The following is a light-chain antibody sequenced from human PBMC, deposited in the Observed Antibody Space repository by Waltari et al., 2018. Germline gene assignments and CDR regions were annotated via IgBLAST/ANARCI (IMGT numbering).Light chain of an antibody. J-gene: IGLJ3*02. V-gene: IGLV4-69*01. CDR2: VNSDGSH. CDR3: QTGGHGTWV. CDR1: RGHSGNI. Sequence: QLVLTQSPSASAALGASVKLTCPLTRGHSGNIIAWPQKQPEKGPRYLMKVNSDGSHTKGDEIPDRFSGSSSGAERYLTISSLQSEDEADYYCQTGGHGTWVFGGGTKLTVL.